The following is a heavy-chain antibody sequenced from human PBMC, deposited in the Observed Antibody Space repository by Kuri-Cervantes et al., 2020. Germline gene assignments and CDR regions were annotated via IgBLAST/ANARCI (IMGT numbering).Heavy chain of an antibody. CDR1: GFTFSSYA. Sequence: GESLKISCAASGFTFSSYAMSWVRQAPGKGLEWVSAISGSGGSTYYADSVKGRFTISRDNSKNTLYLQMNSLRAEDTAVYYCAKDTYVWGGYRREATGAFDIWGQGTMVTDSS. V-gene: IGHV3-23*01. CDR3: AKDTYVWGGYRREATGAFDI. D-gene: IGHD3-16*02. CDR2: ISGSGGST. J-gene: IGHJ3*02.